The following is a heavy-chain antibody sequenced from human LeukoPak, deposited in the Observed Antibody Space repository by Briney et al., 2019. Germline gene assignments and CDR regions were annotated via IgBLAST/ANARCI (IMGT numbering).Heavy chain of an antibody. D-gene: IGHD5-18*01. J-gene: IGHJ6*03. CDR3: ARGVRGYSYANYYYCYYMDV. CDR1: GFTFSSYW. V-gene: IGHV3-7*01. Sequence: GGSLRLSCAASGFTFSSYWMSWVRQAPGKGLEWVANINQDGSEKYYVDSVKGRFTISRDNAKNSLYLQMNSLRAEDTAVYYSARGVRGYSYANYYYCYYMDVWGKGTTVTVSS. CDR2: INQDGSEK.